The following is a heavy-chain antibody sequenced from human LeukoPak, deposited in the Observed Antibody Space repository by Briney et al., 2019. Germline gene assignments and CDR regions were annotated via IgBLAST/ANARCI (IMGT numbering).Heavy chain of an antibody. Sequence: GGSLRLSCAASGFTFSSYAMHWVRQAPGKGLEWVAVISYDANDKYYADSVKGRFTISRDNSKNTLYLQMNSLRAEDTAVYYCARDRGQWLVYFDYWGRGTLVTVSS. CDR1: GFTFSSYA. CDR3: ARDRGQWLVYFDY. J-gene: IGHJ4*02. D-gene: IGHD6-19*01. CDR2: ISYDANDK. V-gene: IGHV3-30-3*01.